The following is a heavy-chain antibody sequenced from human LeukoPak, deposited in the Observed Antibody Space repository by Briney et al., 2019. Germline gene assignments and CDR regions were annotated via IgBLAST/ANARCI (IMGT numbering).Heavy chain of an antibody. CDR2: ISGTGSSK. CDR1: GFTFSSYA. V-gene: IGHV3-23*01. D-gene: IGHD5-18*01. CDR3: AKGGYSYAWGY. J-gene: IGHJ4*02. Sequence: GGSLRLSCAASGFTFSSYAMSWVRQAPGKGLEWISGISGTGSSKYYAESVKGRFTISRDNSKKTLYLQMNSLRAEDTAVYYCAKGGYSYAWGYWGQGTLVTVSS.